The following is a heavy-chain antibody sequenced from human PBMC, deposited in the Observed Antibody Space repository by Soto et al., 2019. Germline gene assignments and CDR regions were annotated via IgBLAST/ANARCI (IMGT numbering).Heavy chain of an antibody. CDR2: IYHSGST. Sequence: PSETLSLTCTVSGGSISSGDYYWSWIRQPPGKGLEWIGEIYHSGSTNYNPSLKSRVTISVDKSKNQFSLKLSSVTAADTAVYYCARDRVGIAAAGPNWFDPWGQGTLVTVSS. CDR3: ARDRVGIAAAGPNWFDP. CDR1: GGSISSGDYY. V-gene: IGHV4-39*07. D-gene: IGHD6-13*01. J-gene: IGHJ5*02.